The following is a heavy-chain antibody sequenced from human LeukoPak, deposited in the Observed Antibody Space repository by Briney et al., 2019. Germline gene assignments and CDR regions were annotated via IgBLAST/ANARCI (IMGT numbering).Heavy chain of an antibody. Sequence: GGSLRLSCAASGFTFSSYAMSWVRQAPGKGLEWVSSISGSGTGTYYGDSVKGRFTISRDNSKNTLYLQMNSLRAEDTAVYYCAKDLDVPGIADYWGQGTPVTVSS. CDR2: ISGSGTGT. D-gene: IGHD6-13*01. CDR1: GFTFSSYA. CDR3: AKDLDVPGIADY. V-gene: IGHV3-23*01. J-gene: IGHJ4*02.